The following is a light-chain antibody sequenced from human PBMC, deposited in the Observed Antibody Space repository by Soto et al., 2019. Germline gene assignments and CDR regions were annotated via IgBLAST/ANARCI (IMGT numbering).Light chain of an antibody. CDR1: SSNIGSNI. CDR3: SAWDDSLNGPV. Sequence: QSVLTQPHSASGTPGQRVTISCSGSSSNIGSNILNWYQHFPGTAPKLLLYSNNQRPSWVPYRFSGSKSGTSASLSISGIQSEAEADYYCSAWDDSLNGPVFGGGTKLTVL. CDR2: SNN. V-gene: IGLV1-44*01. J-gene: IGLJ3*02.